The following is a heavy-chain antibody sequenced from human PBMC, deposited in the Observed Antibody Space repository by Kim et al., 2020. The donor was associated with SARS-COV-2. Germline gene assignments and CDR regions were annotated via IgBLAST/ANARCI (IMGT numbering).Heavy chain of an antibody. CDR2: T. CDR3: VRGTSRGFLDY. V-gene: IGHV3-53*01. J-gene: IGHJ4*02. Sequence: THYVDPVEGRFSISRDDSKNTLYMQMSALRADDTAAYYCVRGTSRGFLDYWGQGVLVTVSS.